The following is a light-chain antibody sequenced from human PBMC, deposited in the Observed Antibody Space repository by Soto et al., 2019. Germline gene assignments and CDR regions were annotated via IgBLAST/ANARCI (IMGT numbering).Light chain of an antibody. CDR1: SGHSSYA. Sequence: QPVLTQSPSASASLGASVKLTCTLSSGHSSYAIAWHQQQPEKGPRYLMKLNSDGSHDKGDGIPDRFSGSSSGAERYLTISSRQSEDEADYYCQTWDTGIAVFGGGTQLTVL. CDR2: LNSDGSH. CDR3: QTWDTGIAV. J-gene: IGLJ7*01. V-gene: IGLV4-69*01.